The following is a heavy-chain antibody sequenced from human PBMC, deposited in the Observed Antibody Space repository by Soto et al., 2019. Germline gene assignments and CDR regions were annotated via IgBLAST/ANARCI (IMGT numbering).Heavy chain of an antibody. CDR3: AGWGDIVLMVNDY. CDR1: GYTFTSYD. J-gene: IGHJ4*02. Sequence: QVQLVQSGAEVKKPGASVTVSCKASGYTFTSYDINWVRQATGQGLEWMGWMNPNTGNTGYAQKFQGRVTMTRTTYISTAYMELSSLRSEDTVVYYCAGWGDIVLMVNDYWGQGTLVTVSS. CDR2: MNPNTGNT. D-gene: IGHD2-8*01. V-gene: IGHV1-8*01.